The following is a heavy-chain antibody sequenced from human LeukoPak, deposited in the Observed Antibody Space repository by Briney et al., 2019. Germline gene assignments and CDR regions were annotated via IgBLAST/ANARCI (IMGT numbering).Heavy chain of an antibody. Sequence: SVKVSCKASGGTFSSYAISWVRQAPGQGLEWMGRITPSFGTANYAQKFQGRVTITTDESTSTAYMELSSLRSEDTAVYYCARESQDTAMGHYFDYWGEGTLVTVSS. CDR2: ITPSFGTA. J-gene: IGHJ4*02. CDR1: GGTFSSYA. CDR3: ARESQDTAMGHYFDY. D-gene: IGHD5-18*01. V-gene: IGHV1-69*05.